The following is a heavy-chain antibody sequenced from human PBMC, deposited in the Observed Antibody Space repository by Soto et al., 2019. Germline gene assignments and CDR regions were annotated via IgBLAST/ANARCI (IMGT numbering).Heavy chain of an antibody. J-gene: IGHJ6*02. V-gene: IGHV4-31*03. CDR1: GGSMTSGDQY. Sequence: SETLSLTCTATGGSMTSGDQYWTWIRHRPGEGLEWFGYINHRGRLSYNPSLKSRVSMSVDTSKNQFSLNLSSVTAADTAVYYCARELPQRQGRNMDVWGQGTTVTVS. CDR2: INHRGRL. D-gene: IGHD1-1*01. CDR3: ARELPQRQGRNMDV.